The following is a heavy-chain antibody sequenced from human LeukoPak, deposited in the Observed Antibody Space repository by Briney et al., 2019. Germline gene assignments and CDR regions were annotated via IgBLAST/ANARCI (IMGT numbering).Heavy chain of an antibody. CDR2: ISAYNGNT. Sequence: ASVRVSCKPSGYTFTTYGISWVRQAPGQGLEWMGWISAYNGNTDYAQKFRGRVTMTTDTSTSTAYMELRSLRSDDTAVYYCARDLDILTAYYSRYWGQGTLVTVSS. D-gene: IGHD3-9*01. CDR3: ARDLDILTAYYSRY. V-gene: IGHV1-18*04. J-gene: IGHJ4*02. CDR1: GYTFTTYG.